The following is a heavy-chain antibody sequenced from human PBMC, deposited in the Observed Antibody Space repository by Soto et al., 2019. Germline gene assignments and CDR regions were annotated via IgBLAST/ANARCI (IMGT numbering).Heavy chain of an antibody. CDR2: ISGSSRFT. Sequence: GGSQKLSCAASVFTFTDFYMSWIRQSPGKRLEWISYISGSSRFTKYADSVKGRFTISRDNAKNLLFLQMNSLRAEDTAVYYCAKYSVYDGGKKFHPWGQGTLVTL. J-gene: IGHJ5*02. V-gene: IGHV3-11*06. CDR3: AKYSVYDGGKKFHP. CDR1: VFTFTDFY. D-gene: IGHD3-3*01.